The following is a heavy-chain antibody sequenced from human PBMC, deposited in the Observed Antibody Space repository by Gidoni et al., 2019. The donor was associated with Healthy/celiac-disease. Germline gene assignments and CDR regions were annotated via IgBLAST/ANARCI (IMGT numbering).Heavy chain of an antibody. Sequence: QVQLQESGPGLVKPSPTLSLTCTVSGGSLSRGSYYWSWLRQPAGKGLEWIGRIYTSGSTNYKPALKSRVTISVETSKNQLSLKLSSVTAADTAVYYCARERGMCSSTSCYSEAEYFQHWGQGTLVTVSS. CDR3: ARERGMCSSTSCYSEAEYFQH. V-gene: IGHV4-61*02. CDR2: IYTSGST. J-gene: IGHJ1*01. CDR1: GGSLSRGSYY. D-gene: IGHD2-2*02.